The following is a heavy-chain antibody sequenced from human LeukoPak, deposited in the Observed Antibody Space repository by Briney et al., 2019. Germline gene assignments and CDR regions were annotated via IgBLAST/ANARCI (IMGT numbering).Heavy chain of an antibody. Sequence: QSGGSLRLFCSVSGFTESSNYVSGARQAPGKGLEWVSDIYSGGSTYYADSVKGRFTISRDNSKNTLYLQMNSLRAEDTAVYYCERDGGSINMSCDYWGKGTLVTVSS. D-gene: IGHD3-22*01. CDR3: ERDGGSINMSCDY. V-gene: IGHV3-66*01. CDR2: IYSGGST. J-gene: IGHJ4*02. CDR1: GFTESSNY.